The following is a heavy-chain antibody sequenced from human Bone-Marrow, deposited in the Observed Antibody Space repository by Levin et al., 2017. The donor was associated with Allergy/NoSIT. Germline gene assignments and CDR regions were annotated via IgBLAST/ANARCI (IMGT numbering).Heavy chain of an antibody. D-gene: IGHD3-10*01. J-gene: IGHJ4*02. Sequence: TGGSLRLSCAASGFTFSSYAMHWVRQAPGKGLEWVAVTSYDGSNKYYADSVKGRFTISRDNSKNTLYLQMNSLRAEDTAVYYCARDLEAAHYGSGLFFDYWGQGTLVTVSS. V-gene: IGHV3-30-3*01. CDR2: TSYDGSNK. CDR1: GFTFSSYA. CDR3: ARDLEAAHYGSGLFFDY.